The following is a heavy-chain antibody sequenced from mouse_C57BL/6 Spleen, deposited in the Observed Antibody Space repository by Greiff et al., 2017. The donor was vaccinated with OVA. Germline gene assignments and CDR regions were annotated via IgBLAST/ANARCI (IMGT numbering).Heavy chain of an antibody. Sequence: VHLVESGAELVKPGASVTISCKASGYAFSSYWMNWVKQRPGKGLEWIGQIYPGDGDTNYNGKFKGKATLTADKSSSTAYMQLSSLTSEDSAVYFCARSHYYGSSGYFDVWGTGTTVTVSS. CDR1: GYAFSSYW. CDR3: ARSHYYGSSGYFDV. D-gene: IGHD1-1*01. CDR2: IYPGDGDT. V-gene: IGHV1-80*01. J-gene: IGHJ1*03.